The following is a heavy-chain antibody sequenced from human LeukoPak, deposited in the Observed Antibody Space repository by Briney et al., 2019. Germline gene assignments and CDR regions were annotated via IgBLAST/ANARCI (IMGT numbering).Heavy chain of an antibody. J-gene: IGHJ4*02. V-gene: IGHV1-46*01. CDR1: GYTFTSYY. D-gene: IGHD5-12*01. Sequence: ASVKVSCKASGYTFTSYYMHWVRQAPGQGLEWMGIINPSGGSTSYAQKFQGRVTVTRDMSTSTVYMELSSLRSEDTAVYYCARREGSGYDYFDYWGQGTLVTVSS. CDR2: INPSGGST. CDR3: ARREGSGYDYFDY.